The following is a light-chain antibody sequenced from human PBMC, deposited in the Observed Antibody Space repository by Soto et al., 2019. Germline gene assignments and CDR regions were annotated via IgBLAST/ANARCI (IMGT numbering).Light chain of an antibody. Sequence: QITPTPCSLSALLGYQHTTTCRASQTISNYLNWYQQKSGRAPELLVYAASNLQSGVPSRFTGSGSGTHFTLTISGLEPADFATYFCQQSYNTPITFGQGTRLEIK. CDR3: QQSYNTPIT. CDR2: AAS. V-gene: IGKV1-39*01. J-gene: IGKJ5*01. CDR1: QTISNY.